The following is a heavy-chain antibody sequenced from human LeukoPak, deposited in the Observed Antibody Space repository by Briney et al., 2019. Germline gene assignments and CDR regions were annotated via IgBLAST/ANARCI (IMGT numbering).Heavy chain of an antibody. CDR2: IYYTGGT. J-gene: IGHJ4*02. CDR3: AKKSTSSWYFDY. CDR1: GGSIRGYY. V-gene: IGHV4-59*08. Sequence: KPSETLSLTCTVSGGSIRGYYWSWIRQPPGQGLEWIAYIYYTGGTNYNPSLKSRVTISVDTSKNQFSLKLNSVTAADTAVYYCAKKSTSSWYFDYWGQGTLVTVSS. D-gene: IGHD6-13*01.